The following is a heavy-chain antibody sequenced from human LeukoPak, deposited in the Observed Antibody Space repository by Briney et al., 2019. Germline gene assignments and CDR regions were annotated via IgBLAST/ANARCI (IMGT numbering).Heavy chain of an antibody. D-gene: IGHD3-3*02. CDR1: GFTFGNSW. J-gene: IGHJ5*02. CDR2: IKQDGSEK. Sequence: PGGSLRLSCAGSGFTFGNSWMNWFRQTPGKGLEWVANIKQDGSEKYVDSVKGRFTISRDIAKTSLYLRMNSLRAEDTAVYYCAREASSHFTWGQGTLVTVSS. V-gene: IGHV3-7*01. CDR3: AREASSHFT.